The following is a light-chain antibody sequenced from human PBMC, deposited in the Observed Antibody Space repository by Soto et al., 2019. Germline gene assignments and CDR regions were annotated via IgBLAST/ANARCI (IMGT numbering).Light chain of an antibody. V-gene: IGKV1-5*03. CDR1: QSIRTW. CDR3: QQYSTYLWT. J-gene: IGKJ1*01. CDR2: QAS. Sequence: DIQMTQSPSTLSASVVDRVTITCRASQSIRTWLAWYQQKPGRAPRLLMYQASSLKSGVPSRFSGSGSETEFTLTITSLQPDDTATYFCQQYSTYLWTFGQGTKVDI.